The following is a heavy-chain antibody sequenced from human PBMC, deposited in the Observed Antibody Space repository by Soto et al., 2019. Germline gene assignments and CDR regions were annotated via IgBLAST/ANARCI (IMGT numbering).Heavy chain of an antibody. D-gene: IGHD1-26*01. CDR3: ARIKWGLNYYNGMDV. CDR2: INPKTAAT. CDR1: GYSFSDYF. J-gene: IGHJ6*02. V-gene: IGHV1-2*02. Sequence: QVQLVQSGAEVEKSGASVKVSCKPSGYSFSDYFIQWVRQAPGQGLEWVAWINPKTAATNYAKKFQGRVSVTWDTSSTTAYMELTSLRPDDTAVYYCARIKWGLNYYNGMDVWGQGTTVIVSS.